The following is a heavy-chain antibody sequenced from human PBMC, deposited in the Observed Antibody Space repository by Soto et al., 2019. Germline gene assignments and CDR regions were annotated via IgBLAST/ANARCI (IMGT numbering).Heavy chain of an antibody. CDR3: GYVGGYSTGDYSFDV. D-gene: IGHD2-8*02. CDR1: GSTFTSHG. Sequence: ASVKVSCKVSGSTFTSHGIGWVRQAPGQGLEWLGWISTYNENMDSAPKLMDRLTMTTDRSTTTAYMELRNQESDDTALYYCGYVGGYSTGDYSFDVWGQGTPVTVSS. V-gene: IGHV1-18*04. CDR2: ISTYNENM. J-gene: IGHJ4*02.